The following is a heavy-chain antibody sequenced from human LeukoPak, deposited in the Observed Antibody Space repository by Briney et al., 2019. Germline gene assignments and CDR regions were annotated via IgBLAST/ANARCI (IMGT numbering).Heavy chain of an antibody. D-gene: IGHD1-7*01. Sequence: PSETLSLTCAGYGGPFSDFYWSWIRQPPGKGLEWIGEINHFGSTKYNPSLRSRVTISVDTSKSQFSLNLSSVTAADTAVYYCARSLPSQELNQEGFDYWGQGTLVTVSS. CDR1: GGPFSDFY. CDR3: ARSLPSQELNQEGFDY. V-gene: IGHV4-34*01. CDR2: INHFGST. J-gene: IGHJ4*02.